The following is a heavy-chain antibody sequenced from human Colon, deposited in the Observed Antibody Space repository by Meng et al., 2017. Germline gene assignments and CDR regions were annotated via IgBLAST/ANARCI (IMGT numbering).Heavy chain of an antibody. J-gene: IGHJ6*01. D-gene: IGHD6-19*01. Sequence: SLKISCAASGFNFDDYAMHWVRQPPGKGLEWVSGISWDSGSIAYADSVQGRFTISRDNAKNSLYLQVNSLRPEDTALYYCAKGVGKWLAHFYGMDVWGQGNTVNGAS. CDR2: ISWDSGSI. V-gene: IGHV3-9*01. CDR3: AKGVGKWLAHFYGMDV. CDR1: GFNFDDYA.